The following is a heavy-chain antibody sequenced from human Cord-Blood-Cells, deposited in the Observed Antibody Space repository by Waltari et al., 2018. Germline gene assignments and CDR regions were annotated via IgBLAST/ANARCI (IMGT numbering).Heavy chain of an antibody. CDR2: INPNSGGK. CDR3: ASLYSGSYRNWFDP. Sequence: QVQLVQSGAEVKKPGASVKVSCKASGYTFTGYYMHWVRQAPGQGLEWMGWINPNSGGKNYAQKFQGRVTMTRDTSISTAYMELSRLRSDDTAVYYCASLYSGSYRNWFDPWGQGTLVTVSS. V-gene: IGHV1-2*02. D-gene: IGHD1-26*01. CDR1: GYTFTGYY. J-gene: IGHJ5*02.